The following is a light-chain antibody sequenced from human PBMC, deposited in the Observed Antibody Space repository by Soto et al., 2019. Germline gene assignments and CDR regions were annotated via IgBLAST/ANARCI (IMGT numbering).Light chain of an antibody. Sequence: EIVLTQSPGTLSLSPGERATLSCRASQSVSSSYLGWYQQKPGQAPRLLIYDASSRATGVPDRFSVGGSGTDFTLTISRLEPEDFAVYYCQHYAMSPPFTFGPGTKVDIK. CDR3: QHYAMSPPFT. J-gene: IGKJ3*01. V-gene: IGKV3-20*01. CDR2: DAS. CDR1: QSVSSSY.